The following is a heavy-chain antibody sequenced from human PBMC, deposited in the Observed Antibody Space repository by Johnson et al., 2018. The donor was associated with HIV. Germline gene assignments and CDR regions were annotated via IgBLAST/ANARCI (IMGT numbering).Heavy chain of an antibody. D-gene: IGHD1-14*01. CDR1: GFIFSNYA. CDR3: AIIWNHTFDI. CDR2: ISGSGGST. J-gene: IGHJ3*02. Sequence: VQLVESGGGLKQPGGSLRLSCGASGFIFSNYAMSWVRQAPGKGLEWVSAISGSGGSTYYADSVKGRFTISRDNSKNTLYLQMNSLRAEDTAVYYCAIIWNHTFDIWGQGTMVTVSS. V-gene: IGHV3-23*04.